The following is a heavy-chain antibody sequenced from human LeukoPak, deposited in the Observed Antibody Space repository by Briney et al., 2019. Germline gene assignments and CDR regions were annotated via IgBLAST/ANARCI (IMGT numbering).Heavy chain of an antibody. CDR1: GGTFSSYA. CDR3: ARGTSDPRAKGSKVKRDHYYMDV. D-gene: IGHD3-3*01. V-gene: IGHV1-69*05. CDR2: IIPIFGTA. Sequence: GASVKVSCKASGGTFSSYAISWVRQAPGQGLEWMGGIIPIFGTANYAQKFQGRVTITTDESTSTAYMELSSLRSEDTAVYYCARGTSDPRAKGSKVKRDHYYMDVWGKGTTVTVSS. J-gene: IGHJ6*03.